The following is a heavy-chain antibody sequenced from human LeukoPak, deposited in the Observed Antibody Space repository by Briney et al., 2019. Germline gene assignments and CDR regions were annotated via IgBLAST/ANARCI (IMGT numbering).Heavy chain of an antibody. D-gene: IGHD7-27*01. V-gene: IGHV3-23*01. CDR1: GFTFSTYT. CDR3: AIDPNWGTHS. J-gene: IGHJ4*02. Sequence: GGSLRLSCAASGFTFSTYTMYWVRHPPGRRLEWVSIIGNNGGGIHYADSVKGRFTISRDNFKNALYLQMNSLRVEDTAVYYCAIDPNWGTHSWGQGVLVTVSS. CDR2: IGNNGGGI.